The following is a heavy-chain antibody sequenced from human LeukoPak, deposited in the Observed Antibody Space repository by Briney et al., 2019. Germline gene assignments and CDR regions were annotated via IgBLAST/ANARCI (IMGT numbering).Heavy chain of an antibody. CDR3: ARDAEPTYYYDSSGYYYYYYGMDV. V-gene: IGHV4-4*07. Sequence: SETLSLTCTVSGGSISSYYWSWIRQPAGKGLEWIGRIYTSGSTNYNPSLKSRVTMSVDTSKNQFSLKLSSVTATDTAVYYCARDAEPTYYYDSSGYYYYYYGMDVWGQGTTVTVSS. CDR1: GGSISSYY. D-gene: IGHD3-22*01. CDR2: IYTSGST. J-gene: IGHJ6*02.